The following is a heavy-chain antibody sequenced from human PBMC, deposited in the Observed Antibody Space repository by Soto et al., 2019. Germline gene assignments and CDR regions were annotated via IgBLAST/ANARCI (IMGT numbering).Heavy chain of an antibody. Sequence: EVQLVESGGGLVQPGGSLRLSCAASGFTVSSNYMSWVRQAPGKGLEWVSVIYSGGSTYYADSVKGRFTNSRDNSKNTLYLQMNSLRAEDTAVYYCARDRPYSSGWYHDYWGQGTLVTVSS. CDR3: ARDRPYSSGWYHDY. J-gene: IGHJ4*02. CDR1: GFTVSSNY. CDR2: IYSGGST. V-gene: IGHV3-66*01. D-gene: IGHD6-19*01.